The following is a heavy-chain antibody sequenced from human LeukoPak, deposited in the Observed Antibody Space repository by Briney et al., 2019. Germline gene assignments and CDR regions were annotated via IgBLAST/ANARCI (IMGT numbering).Heavy chain of an antibody. V-gene: IGHV1-18*01. CDR2: ISGYNGNT. D-gene: IGHD4-17*01. Sequence: ASVKVSCKTSGYNFNIYGISWVRQAPGQGLEWMGWISGYNGNTNSAPKLQGRVTMTTDTSTSTAHMELRSLTSDDTAVYYCARDERARDFGAAGYFDYWGQGTLVAVSS. CDR1: GYNFNIYG. J-gene: IGHJ4*02. CDR3: ARDERARDFGAAGYFDY.